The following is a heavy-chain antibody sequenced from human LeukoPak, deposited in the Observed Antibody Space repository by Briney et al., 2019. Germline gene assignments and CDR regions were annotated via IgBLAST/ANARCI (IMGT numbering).Heavy chain of an antibody. Sequence: LXLSXXXSGFXXXNAWMSWVRQAPGKGLEWVGRIKSKTDGGTTDYAAPVKGRFTISRDDSKNTLYLQMNSLKTEDTAVYYCTTNSGSYSRYRDYWGQGTLVTVSS. D-gene: IGHD1-26*01. J-gene: IGHJ4*02. CDR3: TTNSGSYSRYRDY. CDR2: IKSKTDGGTT. CDR1: GFXXXNAW. V-gene: IGHV3-15*01.